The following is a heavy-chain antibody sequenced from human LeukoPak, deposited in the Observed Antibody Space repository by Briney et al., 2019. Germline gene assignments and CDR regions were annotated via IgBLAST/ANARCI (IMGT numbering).Heavy chain of an antibody. J-gene: IGHJ4*02. CDR1: GFSLSNYW. Sequence: GGSLRLSCAASGFSLSNYWMNWVRQAPGKGLEWVANIKQDGSEKNYVDSVKGRFSISRDNAKNSLYLQMNSLRAEDTAVYYCARVSRITMVRGASDFDYWGQGTLVTVSS. D-gene: IGHD3-10*01. CDR2: IKQDGSEK. V-gene: IGHV3-7*01. CDR3: ARVSRITMVRGASDFDY.